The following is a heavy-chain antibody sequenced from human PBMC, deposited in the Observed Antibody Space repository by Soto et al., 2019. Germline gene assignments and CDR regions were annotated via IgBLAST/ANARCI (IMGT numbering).Heavy chain of an antibody. CDR3: AKDSGYDPYDAFDI. D-gene: IGHD5-12*01. J-gene: IGHJ3*02. CDR1: GFTFDDYA. Sequence: EVQLVESGGGLVQPGRSLRLSCAASGFTFDDYAMHWVRQAPGKGLEWVSGISWNSGSIGYADSVKGRFTISRDNAKNSLYLQINSLRAEDTALYYCAKDSGYDPYDAFDIWGQGTMVTVSS. CDR2: ISWNSGSI. V-gene: IGHV3-9*01.